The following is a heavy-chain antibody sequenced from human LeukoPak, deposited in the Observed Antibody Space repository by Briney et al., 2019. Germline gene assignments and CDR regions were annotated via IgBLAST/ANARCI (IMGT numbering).Heavy chain of an antibody. CDR3: ASQQLGHGSSTSCDFDY. D-gene: IGHD2-2*01. Sequence: ASVKVSCKASGGTFTSYAISWVRQAPGQGLEWMGGIIPIFGTANYAQKFQGRVTITADESTSTAYMELSSLRSEDTAVYYCASQQLGHGSSTSCDFDYWGQRTPVTVSS. J-gene: IGHJ4*02. CDR2: IIPIFGTA. V-gene: IGHV1-69*01. CDR1: GGTFTSYA.